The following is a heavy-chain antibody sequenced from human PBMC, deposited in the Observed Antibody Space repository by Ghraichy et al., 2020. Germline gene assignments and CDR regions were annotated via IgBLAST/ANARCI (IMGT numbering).Heavy chain of an antibody. J-gene: IGHJ5*02. Sequence: SETLSLTCAVYGGSFSGYYWSWIRQPPGKGLEWIGEINHSGSTNYNPSLKSRVTISVDTSKNQFSLKLSSVTAADTAVYYCARVIGKVRRGYSYAMTLWWFDPWGQGTLVTVSS. D-gene: IGHD5-18*01. CDR3: ARVIGKVRRGYSYAMTLWWFDP. CDR2: INHSGST. V-gene: IGHV4-34*01. CDR1: GGSFSGYY.